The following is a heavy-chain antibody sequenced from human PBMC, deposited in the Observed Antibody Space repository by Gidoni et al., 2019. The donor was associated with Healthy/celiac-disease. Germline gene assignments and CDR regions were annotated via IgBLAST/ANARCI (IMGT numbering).Heavy chain of an antibody. J-gene: IGHJ6*02. Sequence: QVQLVQSGAEVKKPGASVTVPCKASGSTFPGYYMHWVRQAPGQGLEWMGWINPNSGGTNYEQKFQGWVTMTRDTSISTAYMELSRLRSDDTAVYYCARDLNYDILTGPSRYYYGMDVWGQGTTVTVSS. V-gene: IGHV1-2*04. CDR1: GSTFPGYY. CDR3: ARDLNYDILTGPSRYYYGMDV. CDR2: INPNSGGT. D-gene: IGHD3-9*01.